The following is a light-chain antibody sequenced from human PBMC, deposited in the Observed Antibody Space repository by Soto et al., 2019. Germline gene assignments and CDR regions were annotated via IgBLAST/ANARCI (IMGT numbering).Light chain of an antibody. CDR1: SSDVGGYNY. Sequence: QSALTQPASVSGSPGQSITISCAGTSSDVGGYNYVSWYQQHPGKVPKLMIYEVNYRPSGVSDRFSGSKSGNKASLTISGLQAEDEADYYGSSYTTSSTPGFGGGTKLTVL. J-gene: IGLJ3*02. CDR2: EVN. CDR3: SSYTTSSTPG. V-gene: IGLV2-14*01.